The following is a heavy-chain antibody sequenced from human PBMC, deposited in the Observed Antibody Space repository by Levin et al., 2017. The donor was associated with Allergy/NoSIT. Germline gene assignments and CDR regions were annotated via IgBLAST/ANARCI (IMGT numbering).Heavy chain of an antibody. CDR2: IYYSGNT. CDR1: GASISSRY. V-gene: IGHV4-59*11. D-gene: IGHD2-8*01. J-gene: IGHJ3*01. Sequence: SETLSLTCTVSGASISSRYWSWLRQSPEKGLEWLGYIYYSGNTNYNPSLESRVTIAVDTSKNQVSLQLRSVTAADTAVYFCARVLVWKNDAFDLWGQGTTVTVSS. CDR3: ARVLVWKNDAFDL.